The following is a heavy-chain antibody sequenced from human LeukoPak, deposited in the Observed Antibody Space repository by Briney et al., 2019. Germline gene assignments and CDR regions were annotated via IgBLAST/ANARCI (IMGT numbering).Heavy chain of an antibody. D-gene: IGHD6-13*01. J-gene: IGHJ5*02. CDR3: ARWLAAVPKMFDP. V-gene: IGHV4-34*01. CDR2: INHDGST. Sequence: SETLSLTCTVSGGSISSGFYWSWIRQPPGKGLEWIGEINHDGSTTYNPSLKGRVTMSLDTSKNQLSLRVSPVTAADTAVYYCARWLAAVPKMFDPWGRGTPVIVSS. CDR1: GGSISSGFY.